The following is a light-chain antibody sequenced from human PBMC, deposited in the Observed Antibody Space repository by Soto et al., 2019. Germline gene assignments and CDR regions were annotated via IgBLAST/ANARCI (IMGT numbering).Light chain of an antibody. CDR2: ANT. CDR1: SSYIGAGYD. Sequence: QSVLTQPPSVSGAPGQRVTISCTGSSSYIGAGYDVHWYQQLPGTAPKLLIYANTNRPSGVPDRFSGSKSGTSASLAITGLQAEDEADSYCQSYDDSLGGHVIFGGGTKLTVL. V-gene: IGLV1-40*01. J-gene: IGLJ2*01. CDR3: QSYDDSLGGHVI.